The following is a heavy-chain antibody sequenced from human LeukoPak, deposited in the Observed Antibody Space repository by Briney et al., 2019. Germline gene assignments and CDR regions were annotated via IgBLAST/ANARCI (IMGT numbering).Heavy chain of an antibody. CDR1: GYTFTSYA. CDR2: INTNTGNP. J-gene: IGHJ4*02. V-gene: IGHV7-4-1*02. D-gene: IGHD5-18*01. Sequence: ASVKVSCKASGYTFTSYAMNWVRQAPGQGLEWMGWINTNTGNPSYARGFTGRFVFSLDTSVSAAYLQISSLKAEDTAVYYCAREAYSSAYYFDYWGQGTLVTVSS. CDR3: AREAYSSAYYFDY.